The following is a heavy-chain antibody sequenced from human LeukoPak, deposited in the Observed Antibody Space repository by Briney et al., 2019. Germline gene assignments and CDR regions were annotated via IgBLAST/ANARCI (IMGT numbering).Heavy chain of an antibody. J-gene: IGHJ4*02. CDR2: ITGSGGNT. Sequence: PGGSLRLSCAASGFNFTIYAMNWARQAPGKGLEWVSGITGSGGNTDYADSVKGRFTISRGNSKNTVYLQMNGLRAEDTAVYYCAKDRVPVTGRTGGLDYWGQGTLVTVSS. CDR3: AKDRVPVTGRTGGLDY. D-gene: IGHD6-19*01. CDR1: GFNFTIYA. V-gene: IGHV3-23*01.